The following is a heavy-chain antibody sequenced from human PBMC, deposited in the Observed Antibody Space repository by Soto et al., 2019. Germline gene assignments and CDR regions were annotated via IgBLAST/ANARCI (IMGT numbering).Heavy chain of an antibody. CDR3: AKSWLHLGELSWYFDY. CDR2: ISWNSGSI. Sequence: EVQLVESGGGLVQPGRSLRLSCAASGFTFDDYAMHWVRQAPGKGLEWVSGISWNSGSIGYADSVKGRFTISRDNANNSLYLQMNSLRAEDTALYYCAKSWLHLGELSWYFDYWGQGTLVTVSS. CDR1: GFTFDDYA. V-gene: IGHV3-9*01. J-gene: IGHJ4*02. D-gene: IGHD3-16*02.